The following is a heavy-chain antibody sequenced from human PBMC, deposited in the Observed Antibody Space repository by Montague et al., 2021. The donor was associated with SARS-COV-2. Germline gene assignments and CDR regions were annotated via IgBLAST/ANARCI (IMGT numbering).Heavy chain of an antibody. Sequence: SETLSLTCTVSGGSITNSIDYWAWIRQPPGEGLEWIGSIYYTGNTYYNPSLKSRVTISVVTSKNHFTLKLSSVTAAETAVYYCARLKRYFDSSGSPSAFDFWGQGTKVTVSS. J-gene: IGHJ3*01. CDR2: IYYTGNT. V-gene: IGHV4-39*02. CDR3: ARLKRYFDSSGSPSAFDF. CDR1: GGSITNSIDY. D-gene: IGHD3-22*01.